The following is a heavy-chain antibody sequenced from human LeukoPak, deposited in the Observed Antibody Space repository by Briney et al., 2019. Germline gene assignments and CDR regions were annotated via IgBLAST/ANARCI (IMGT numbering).Heavy chain of an antibody. Sequence: GGSLRLSCAASGFTFSSYSMTWVRRAPGKGLGWVSYISTSGHIYYADSVKGRFTISRDNAKNSLYVQMNSLRAEDTAVYYCAGDGYGDYAFDYWGQGALVTVSS. CDR2: ISTSGHI. CDR3: AGDGYGDYAFDY. V-gene: IGHV3-21*01. J-gene: IGHJ4*02. D-gene: IGHD4-17*01. CDR1: GFTFSSYS.